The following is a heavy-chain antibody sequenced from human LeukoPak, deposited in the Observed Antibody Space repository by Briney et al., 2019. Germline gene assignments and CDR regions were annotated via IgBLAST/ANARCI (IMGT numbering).Heavy chain of an antibody. CDR3: AKDTGSGWYIFRGNYFDY. CDR2: ISWNSGSI. D-gene: IGHD6-19*01. J-gene: IGHJ4*02. Sequence: PGRSLRPSCAASGFTFDDYAMHWVRQAPGKGLEWVSGISWNSGSIGYADSVKGRFTISRDNAKNSLYLQMNSLRAEDTALYYCAKDTGSGWYIFRGNYFDYWGQGTLVTVSS. CDR1: GFTFDDYA. V-gene: IGHV3-9*01.